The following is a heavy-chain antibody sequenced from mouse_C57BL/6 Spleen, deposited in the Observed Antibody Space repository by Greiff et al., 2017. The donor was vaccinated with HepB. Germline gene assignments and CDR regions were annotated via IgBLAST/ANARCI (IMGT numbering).Heavy chain of an antibody. CDR1: GFTFSSYA. CDR3: TRVTLGSYYAMDY. D-gene: IGHD2-12*01. V-gene: IGHV5-9-1*02. Sequence: EVKLVESGEGLVKPGGSLKLSCAASGFTFSSYAMSWVRQTPEKRLEWVAYISSGGDYIYYADTVKGRFTISRDNARNTLYLQMSSLKSEDTAMYYCTRVTLGSYYAMDYWGQGTSVTVSS. CDR2: ISSGGDYI. J-gene: IGHJ4*01.